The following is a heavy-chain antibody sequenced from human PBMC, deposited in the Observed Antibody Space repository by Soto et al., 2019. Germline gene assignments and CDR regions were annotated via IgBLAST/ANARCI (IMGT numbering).Heavy chain of an antibody. Sequence: GGSLRLSCAASGFTFSSYSMNWVRQAPGKGLEWVSYISSSSSTIYYADSVKGRFTISRDNAKNSLYLQMNSLRAEDTAVYYCARVVGYYGSGSFDYWGQGTLVTVSS. J-gene: IGHJ4*02. CDR1: GFTFSSYS. D-gene: IGHD3-10*01. V-gene: IGHV3-48*01. CDR2: ISSSSSTI. CDR3: ARVVGYYGSGSFDY.